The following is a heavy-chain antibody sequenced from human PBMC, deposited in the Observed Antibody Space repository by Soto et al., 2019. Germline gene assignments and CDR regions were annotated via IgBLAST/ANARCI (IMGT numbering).Heavy chain of an antibody. V-gene: IGHV1-69*13. Sequence: SVKVSCKASGGTFGSCAITWVRRAPGQGLEWLGGIIPILNSPAYAQKFQARVVITADEVTNTAYMELNSLRFDDTAVYYCAREAPYCTSATCPKFYDMDVWGQGTTVTVSS. CDR2: IIPILNSP. J-gene: IGHJ6*02. CDR1: GGTFGSCA. CDR3: AREAPYCTSATCPKFYDMDV. D-gene: IGHD2-2*01.